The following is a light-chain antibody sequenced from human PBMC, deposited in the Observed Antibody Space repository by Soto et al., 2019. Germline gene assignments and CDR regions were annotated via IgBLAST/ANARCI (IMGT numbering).Light chain of an antibody. CDR3: SSYTSSSTPYV. CDR2: DVS. CDR1: SSDVGGYNY. Sequence: QTASVSGSPGQSITISCTGTSSDVGGYNYVSWYQQHPGKAPKLMIYDVSDRPSGVSRRFSGSKSGNTASLTISGLQAEDEADYYCSSYTSSSTPYVFGTGTQLTVL. J-gene: IGLJ1*01. V-gene: IGLV2-14*03.